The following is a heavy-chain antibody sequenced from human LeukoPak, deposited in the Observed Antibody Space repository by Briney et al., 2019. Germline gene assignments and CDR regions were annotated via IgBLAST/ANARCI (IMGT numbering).Heavy chain of an antibody. D-gene: IGHD3-9*01. V-gene: IGHV1-18*01. CDR2: ISAYNGNK. J-gene: IGHJ4*02. CDR1: GYTFTGYG. CDR3: ASPYYDILTGYYEMGYYLDY. Sequence: ASVKVSCKASGYTFTGYGISWVRQAPGQGLEWMGWISAYNGNKNYAQKLQGRVTMNKDTSTSTAYMVLRSMRSDDTAVYYCASPYYDILTGYYEMGYYLDYWGQGTLVTVSS.